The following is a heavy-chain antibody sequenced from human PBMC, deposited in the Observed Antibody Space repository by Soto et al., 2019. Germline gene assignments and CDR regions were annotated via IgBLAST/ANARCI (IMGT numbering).Heavy chain of an antibody. V-gene: IGHV3-48*03. CDR1: AFTFSSYQ. CDR2: ISRSAHTI. J-gene: IGHJ4*02. D-gene: IGHD5-12*01. Sequence: DGSRRLPCPPSAFTFSSYQMNWVRQPPGKGLEWVSYISRSAHTIYYADSVNGRFTISRDDAQNSLYLQMNTLRAEDTAVYFCARQYSCYDSTGYSSPYFDYWVQGTLVTVSS. CDR3: ARQYSCYDSTGYSSPYFDY.